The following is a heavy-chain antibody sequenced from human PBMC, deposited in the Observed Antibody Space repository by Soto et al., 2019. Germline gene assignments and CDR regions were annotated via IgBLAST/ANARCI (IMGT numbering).Heavy chain of an antibody. CDR2: ISYDGSNK. CDR1: GFTFSSYG. Sequence: GGSLRLSCAASGFTFSSYGMHWVRQAPGKGLEWVAVISYDGSNKYYADSVKGRFTISRDNSKNTLYLQMNSLRAEDTALYYCAKDISHSGYVKKAFDIWGQGTMVTVS. D-gene: IGHD5-12*01. CDR3: AKDISHSGYVKKAFDI. V-gene: IGHV3-30*18. J-gene: IGHJ3*02.